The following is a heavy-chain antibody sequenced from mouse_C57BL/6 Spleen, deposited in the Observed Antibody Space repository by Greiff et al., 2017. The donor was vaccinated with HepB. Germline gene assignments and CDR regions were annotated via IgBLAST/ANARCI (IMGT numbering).Heavy chain of an antibody. CDR2: IYPGSGST. J-gene: IGHJ1*03. Sequence: VQLQQPGAELVKPGASVKMSCKASGYTFTSYWITWVKQRPGQRLEWIGDIYPGSGSTNYNEKFKSKATLTVDTSSSTAYMQLSSLTSEDSAVYYCARDYGNYEYLDVWGTGTTVTVSS. D-gene: IGHD2-1*01. CDR3: ARDYGNYEYLDV. CDR1: GYTFTSYW. V-gene: IGHV1-55*01.